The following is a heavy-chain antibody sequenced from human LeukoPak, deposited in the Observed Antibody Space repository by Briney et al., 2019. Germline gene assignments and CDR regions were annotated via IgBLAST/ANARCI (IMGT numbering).Heavy chain of an antibody. CDR3: ARNPRYFDWLFPRGYYYYGMDV. J-gene: IGHJ6*02. Sequence: SETLSLTCTVSAGSITSSCWSWIRQPPGKGLEWLGYIYYSGSTNYNPSLKSRVTISVDTSKIQFSLKLSSVTAADTATYYCARNPRYFDWLFPRGYYYYGMDVWGQGTTVTVSS. CDR2: IYYSGST. V-gene: IGHV4-59*01. D-gene: IGHD3-9*01. CDR1: AGSITSSC.